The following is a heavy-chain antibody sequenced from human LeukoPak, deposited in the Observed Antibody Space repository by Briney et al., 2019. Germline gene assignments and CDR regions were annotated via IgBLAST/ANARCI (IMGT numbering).Heavy chain of an antibody. V-gene: IGHV4-30-2*01. D-gene: IGHD3-10*01. CDR2: IYHSGST. CDR3: ASSGSGSLGGFDY. Sequence: SETLSLTCTVSGGSISSGGYYWSWIRQPPGKGLEWIGYIYHSGSTYYNPSLKSRVTISVDTSKNQFSLKLSSVTAADTAVYYCASSGSGSLGGFDYWGQGTLVTVSS. CDR1: GGSISSGGYY. J-gene: IGHJ4*02.